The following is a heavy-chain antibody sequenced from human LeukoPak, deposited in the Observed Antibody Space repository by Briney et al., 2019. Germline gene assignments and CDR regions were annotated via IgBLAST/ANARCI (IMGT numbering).Heavy chain of an antibody. CDR3: ARYRIQLWLPAPTGAFDI. V-gene: IGHV4-39*01. CDR2: IYYSGST. Sequence: SETLSLTCTVSGGSISSSSYSWGWIRQPPGKGLEWIGSIYYSGSTYYNPSLKSRVTISVDTSKNQFSLKLSSVTAADTAVYYCARYRIQLWLPAPTGAFDIWGQGTMVTVSS. CDR1: GGSISSSSYS. D-gene: IGHD5-18*01. J-gene: IGHJ3*02.